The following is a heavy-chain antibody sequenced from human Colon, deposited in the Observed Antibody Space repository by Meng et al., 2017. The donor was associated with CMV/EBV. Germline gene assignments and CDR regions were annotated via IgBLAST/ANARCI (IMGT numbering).Heavy chain of an antibody. V-gene: IGHV3-30*02. CDR1: GFSLSYYG. D-gene: IGHD2-8*01. J-gene: IGHJ4*02. CDR3: AKGHTYCSTGNCYPDY. CDR2: IRYDGTKK. Sequence: GFSLSYYGMFWVRQAPGKGLEWVAFIRYDGTKKYYVDSVKGRFTISRDNSKNTLSLEMNSLRPDDTAVYYCAKGHTYCSTGNCYPDYWGQGTLVTVSS.